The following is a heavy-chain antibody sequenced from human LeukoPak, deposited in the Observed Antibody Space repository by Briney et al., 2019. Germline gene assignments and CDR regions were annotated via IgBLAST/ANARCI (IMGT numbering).Heavy chain of an antibody. CDR3: ASLVEMATIL. J-gene: IGHJ4*02. D-gene: IGHD5-24*01. CDR1: GGSISSSSYY. CDR2: IYYSGST. Sequence: PSETLSLTCTVSGGSISSSSYYWGWIRQPPGKGLEWIGSIYYSGSTYYNPSLKSRVTISVDTSKNQFSLKLSSVTAADTAVYYCASLVEMATILWGQGTLVTVSS. V-gene: IGHV4-39*07.